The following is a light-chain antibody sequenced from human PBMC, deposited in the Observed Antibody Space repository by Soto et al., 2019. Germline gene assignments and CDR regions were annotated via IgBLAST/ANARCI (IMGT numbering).Light chain of an antibody. J-gene: IGKJ2*01. CDR3: QQYGSSPPVT. CDR1: QSVSSSY. V-gene: IGKV3-20*01. Sequence: EIVLTQSPGTLSLSPGERATLSCRASQSVSSSYLAWYQQKPGQAPRLLIYGESSRATGIPDRFSGSGSGTDFNLTISRLEHEDFAVYYCQQYGSSPPVTFGQGTKLEIK. CDR2: GES.